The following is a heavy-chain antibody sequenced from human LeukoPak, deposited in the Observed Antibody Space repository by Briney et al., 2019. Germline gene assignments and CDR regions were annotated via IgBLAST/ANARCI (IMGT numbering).Heavy chain of an antibody. Sequence: GGSLRLSCAASGFTFSSYAMHWVRQAPGKGLEWVAVISYDGSNKYYADSVKGRFTISRDNSKNTLYLQMSSLRAEDTAVYYCARDYYDFWMVSLYYGMDVWGQGTTVTVSS. J-gene: IGHJ6*02. CDR2: ISYDGSNK. D-gene: IGHD3-3*01. V-gene: IGHV3-30-3*01. CDR3: ARDYYDFWMVSLYYGMDV. CDR1: GFTFSSYA.